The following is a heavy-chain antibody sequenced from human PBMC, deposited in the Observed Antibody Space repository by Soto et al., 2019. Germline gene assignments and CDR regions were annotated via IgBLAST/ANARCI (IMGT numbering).Heavy chain of an antibody. CDR3: AHRTSECSGGSCYSGVDY. J-gene: IGHJ4*02. Sequence: QITLKESGPTLVKPTQTLTLTCTFSGFSLSTSGVGVGWIRQPPGKALEWLALIYWDDDKRYSPSLKSRLNITKDTSKNQVVLTMTNMDPVDTATYYCAHRTSECSGGSCYSGVDYWGQGTRVTVSS. CDR1: GFSLSTSGVG. V-gene: IGHV2-5*02. D-gene: IGHD2-15*01. CDR2: IYWDDDK.